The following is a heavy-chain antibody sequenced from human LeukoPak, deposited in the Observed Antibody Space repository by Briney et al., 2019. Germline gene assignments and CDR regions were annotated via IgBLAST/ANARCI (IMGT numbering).Heavy chain of an antibody. Sequence: GGSLRLSCAASGFTFSSYEMNWVRQAPGKGLEWGSYISSSGSTIYYADSVKGRFTISRDNAKNSLYLQMNSLRAEDTAVYYCAREGSSWPAEYFQHWGQGTLVTVSS. CDR1: GFTFSSYE. J-gene: IGHJ1*01. CDR3: AREGSSWPAEYFQH. D-gene: IGHD6-13*01. V-gene: IGHV3-48*03. CDR2: ISSSGSTI.